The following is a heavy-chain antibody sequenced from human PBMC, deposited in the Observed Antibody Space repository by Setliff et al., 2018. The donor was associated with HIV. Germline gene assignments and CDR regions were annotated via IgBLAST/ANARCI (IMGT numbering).Heavy chain of an antibody. J-gene: IGHJ4*02. V-gene: IGHV4-34*01. CDR2: INHSGST. Sequence: KPSETLSLTCAVYGGSFSGYYWSWIRQPPGKGLEWIGEINHSGSTNYNPSLKSRVTILVDTSKNHFSLKLTSVTAADTAVYYCARGPTRFYFDYWGQGTLVTVSS. D-gene: IGHD1-1*01. CDR3: ARGPTRFYFDY. CDR1: GGSFSGYY.